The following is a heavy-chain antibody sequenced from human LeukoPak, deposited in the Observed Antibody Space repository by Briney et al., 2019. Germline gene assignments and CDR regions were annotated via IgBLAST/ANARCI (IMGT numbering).Heavy chain of an antibody. Sequence: RGSLRLSCAASGFTFSSYAMHWVRQAPGKGLEWVAVISYDGSNKYYADSVKGRFTISRDNSKNTLYLQMNSLRAEDTAVYYCARDYDSSGYSPPFDYWGQGTLVTVSS. J-gene: IGHJ4*02. CDR3: ARDYDSSGYSPPFDY. CDR1: GFTFSSYA. D-gene: IGHD3-22*01. V-gene: IGHV3-30-3*01. CDR2: ISYDGSNK.